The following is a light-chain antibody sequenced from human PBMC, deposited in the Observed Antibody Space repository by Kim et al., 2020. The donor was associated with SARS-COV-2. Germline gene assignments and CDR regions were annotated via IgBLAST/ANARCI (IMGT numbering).Light chain of an antibody. CDR3: QQYINYYT. V-gene: IGKV1-5*01. J-gene: IGKJ2*01. CDR2: GAS. Sequence: SASVGDRVTITCRASQSVSSSLGWYQQKPGKAPKLLIYGASRLESGVPSRFSGSGSGTEFTLTISNLQPDDFATYYCQQYINYYTFGQGTKLEI. CDR1: QSVSSS.